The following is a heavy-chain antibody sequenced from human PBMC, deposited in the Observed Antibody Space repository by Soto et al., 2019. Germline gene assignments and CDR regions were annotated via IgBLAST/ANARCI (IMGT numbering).Heavy chain of an antibody. CDR2: ISWNSGSI. V-gene: IGHV3-9*03. CDR1: GFTFDDYA. Sequence: EVQLVESGGGLVQPGRSLRLSCAASGFTFDDYAMHWVRQAPGKGLEWVSGISWNSGSIGYADSVKGRFTISRDNAKNSLYLQMNSLRAEDMALYYCAKDAIAAAGFDYWGQGTLVTVSS. D-gene: IGHD6-13*01. J-gene: IGHJ4*02. CDR3: AKDAIAAAGFDY.